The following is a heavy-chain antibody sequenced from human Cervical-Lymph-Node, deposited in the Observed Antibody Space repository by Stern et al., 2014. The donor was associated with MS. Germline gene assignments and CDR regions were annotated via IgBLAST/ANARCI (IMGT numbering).Heavy chain of an antibody. CDR1: GG. CDR3: GRGGGDTWFDP. V-gene: IGHV1-69*06. J-gene: IGHJ5*02. D-gene: IGHD3-16*01. Sequence: VQLVESGAVVKKSGSSVKVSCKASGGISWVRQAPGQGLEWMGGVLPFVGTSNYAQKFQGRVTITADTSTNTVYLELNSLAYDDTAVFYWGRGGGDTWFDPWGQGTLVTVSS. CDR2: VLPFVGTS.